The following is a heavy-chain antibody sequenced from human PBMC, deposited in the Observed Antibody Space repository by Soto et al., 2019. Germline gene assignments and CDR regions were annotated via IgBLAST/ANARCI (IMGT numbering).Heavy chain of an antibody. CDR2: INHSGST. V-gene: IGHV4-34*01. D-gene: IGHD3-3*01. CDR3: ARGEYYDFWSGYYFSYYFDY. CDR1: GGSFSGYY. J-gene: IGHJ4*02. Sequence: SETLSLTCAVYGGSFSGYYWSWIRQPPGKGLEWIGEINHSGSTNYNPSLKSRVTISVDTSKNQFSLKLSSVTAADTAVYYCARGEYYDFWSGYYFSYYFDYWGQGTLVTVSS.